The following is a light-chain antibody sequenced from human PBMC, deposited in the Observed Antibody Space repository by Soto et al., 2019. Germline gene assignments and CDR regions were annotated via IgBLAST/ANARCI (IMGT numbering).Light chain of an antibody. J-gene: IGLJ2*01. V-gene: IGLV1-40*01. CDR2: GNN. CDR3: QSYDSRLSVI. Sequence: QLVLTQPPSVSGAPGQRVTISCTGSSSNIGAGYDVHWYQQLPGTAPKLLLYGNNNWPSGVPDRFSGSKSGSSASLAITGLQAEDEADYYCQSYDSRLSVIFGGGTKLTVL. CDR1: SSNIGAGYD.